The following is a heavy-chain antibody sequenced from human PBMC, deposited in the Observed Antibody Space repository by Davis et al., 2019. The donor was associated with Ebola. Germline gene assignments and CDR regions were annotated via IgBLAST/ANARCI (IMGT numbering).Heavy chain of an antibody. V-gene: IGHV4-34*01. CDR1: GGSFSGYY. D-gene: IGHD2-15*01. CDR3: ARDKVVRDYYYGMDV. Sequence: PSETLSLTCAVYGGSFSGYYWSWIRQPPGKGLEWIGEINHSGSTNYNPSLKSRVTISVDTSKNQFSLKLGSVTAADTAVYYCARDKVVRDYYYGMDVWGQGTTVTVSS. J-gene: IGHJ6*02. CDR2: INHSGST.